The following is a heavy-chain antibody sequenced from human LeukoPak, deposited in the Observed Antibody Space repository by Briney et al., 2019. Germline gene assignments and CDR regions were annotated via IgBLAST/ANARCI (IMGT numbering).Heavy chain of an antibody. J-gene: IGHJ4*02. V-gene: IGHV3-23*01. Sequence: GGSLRLSCAASGFTFSSYAMSWVRQAPGKGLEWVSAISGSGGSTYYADSVKGRFTISRDNSKNTLYLQMNSLRAEDTAVYYCARENHYYDSSGYYPGYWGQGTLVTVSS. D-gene: IGHD3-22*01. CDR3: ARENHYYDSSGYYPGY. CDR2: ISGSGGST. CDR1: GFTFSSYA.